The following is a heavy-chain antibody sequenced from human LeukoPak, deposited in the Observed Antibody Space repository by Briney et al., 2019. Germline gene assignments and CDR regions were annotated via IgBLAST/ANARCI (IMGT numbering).Heavy chain of an antibody. V-gene: IGHV4-34*01. D-gene: IGHD3-10*01. CDR2: IYHSGST. CDR1: GGSFSGYY. J-gene: IGHJ5*02. CDR3: AREVHYYGSGSYYSLDP. Sequence: PSETLSLTCAVYGGSFSGYYWSWIRQPPGKGLEWIGSIYHSGSTYYNPSLKSRVTISVDTSKNQFSLKLSSVTAADTAVYYCAREVHYYGSGSYYSLDPWGQGTLVTVSS.